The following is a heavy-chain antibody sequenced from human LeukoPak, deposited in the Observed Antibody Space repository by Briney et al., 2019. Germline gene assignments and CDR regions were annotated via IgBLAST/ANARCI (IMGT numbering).Heavy chain of an antibody. Sequence: ASVKVSCKASGGTFSSYAISWVRQAPGQGLEWMGGIIPIFGTANYAQKFQGRVTITAGESTSTAYMELSSLRSEDTAVYYCARDGKGGIYFDYWGQGTLVTVSS. CDR1: GGTFSSYA. CDR2: IIPIFGTA. D-gene: IGHD6-13*01. CDR3: ARDGKGGIYFDY. V-gene: IGHV1-69*13. J-gene: IGHJ4*02.